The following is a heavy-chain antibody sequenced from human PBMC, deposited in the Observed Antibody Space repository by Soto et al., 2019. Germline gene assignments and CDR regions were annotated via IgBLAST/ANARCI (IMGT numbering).Heavy chain of an antibody. CDR3: ARVDFWSGDIYYGMDV. J-gene: IGHJ6*02. V-gene: IGHV1-18*01. CDR1: GYMFTSYG. D-gene: IGHD3-3*01. CDR2: TTPHNGNT. Sequence: QVHLVQSGPEVKKTGASVKVSCKASGYMFTSYGISWVRQAPGQGLEWMGWTTPHNGNTRYAQKFQGRVTMTTDTSTTTASMELRSVTSDDTAVYYCARVDFWSGDIYYGMDVWGQGTTVSVSS.